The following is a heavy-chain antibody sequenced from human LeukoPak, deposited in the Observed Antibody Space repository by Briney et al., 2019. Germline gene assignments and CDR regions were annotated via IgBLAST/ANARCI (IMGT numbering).Heavy chain of an antibody. CDR2: INPSGGST. Sequence: ASVKVSCKASGYTFTSYYMHWVRQAPGQGLEWMGKINPSGGSTTYAQKFQGRVTMTRDTSTSTVYMELSSLRSDDTAVYYCAKCRVSSSGSADYWGQGTLVTVSS. CDR1: GYTFTSYY. J-gene: IGHJ4*02. V-gene: IGHV1-46*01. CDR3: AKCRVSSSGSADY. D-gene: IGHD6-19*01.